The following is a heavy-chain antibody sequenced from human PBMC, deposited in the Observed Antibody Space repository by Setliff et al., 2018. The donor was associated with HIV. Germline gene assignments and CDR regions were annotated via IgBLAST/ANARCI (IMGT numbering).Heavy chain of an antibody. Sequence: SVKVSCKASGGTFSTYAFSWVRQAPGQGLEWMGGIIPIFGTANYAQKFQGRVTITADESTNTAYMELSRLRSDDTAVYYCARGTRVGANDAFDVWGQGTMVTV. V-gene: IGHV1-69*13. CDR2: IIPIFGTA. D-gene: IGHD1-26*01. J-gene: IGHJ3*01. CDR3: ARGTRVGANDAFDV. CDR1: GGTFSTYA.